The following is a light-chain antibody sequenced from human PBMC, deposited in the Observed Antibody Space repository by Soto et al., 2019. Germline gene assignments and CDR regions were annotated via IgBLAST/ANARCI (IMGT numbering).Light chain of an antibody. J-gene: IGLJ1*01. V-gene: IGLV2-14*01. CDR1: SSDVGNYIF. Sequence: QSVLTQPASVSGSPGQSITISCTGTSSDVGNYIFVSWYRQHPGKAPKLMIYDINNRPSGVPNRFSGSKSGNTASLTISGLQAEDEADYYCVSYTTSAYYVLGTGTKV. CDR3: VSYTTSAYYV. CDR2: DIN.